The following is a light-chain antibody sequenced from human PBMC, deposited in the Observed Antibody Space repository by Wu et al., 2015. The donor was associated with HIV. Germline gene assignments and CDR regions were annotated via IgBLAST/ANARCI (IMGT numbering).Light chain of an antibody. V-gene: IGKV3D-20*01. J-gene: IGKJ2*03. CDR2: GTS. Sequence: EIVLTQSPATLSLSPGERATLFCGASQSVGGRFLAWYQQRPGLAPRLLIYGTSSGATGIPDRFSGSGSGTDFTLTISRLEPEDFAVYYCQQHESSPNSFGQGTKVEIK. CDR3: QQHESSPNS. CDR1: QSVGGRF.